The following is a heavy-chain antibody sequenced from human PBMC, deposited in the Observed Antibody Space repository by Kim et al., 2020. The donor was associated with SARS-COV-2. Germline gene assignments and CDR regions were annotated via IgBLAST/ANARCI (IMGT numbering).Heavy chain of an antibody. Sequence: SVKVSCKASGGTFSSYAISWVRQAPGQGLEWMGGIIPIFGTANYAQKFQGRVTITADESTSTAYMELSSLRSEDTAVYYCARSITIFGFGRDGMDVWGQGTTVTVSS. D-gene: IGHD3-3*01. CDR1: GGTFSSYA. CDR2: IIPIFGTA. J-gene: IGHJ6*02. V-gene: IGHV1-69*13. CDR3: ARSITIFGFGRDGMDV.